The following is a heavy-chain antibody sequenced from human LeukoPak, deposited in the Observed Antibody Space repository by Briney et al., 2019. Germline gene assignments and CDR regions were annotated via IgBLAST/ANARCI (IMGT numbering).Heavy chain of an antibody. CDR1: GFTVSSNY. CDR2: IYSGGST. D-gene: IGHD3-10*01. CDR3: ARAPDYYGSGRSGFDY. V-gene: IGHV3-66*01. J-gene: IGHJ4*02. Sequence: GGSLRLSCAASGFTVSSNYMSWVRQAPGKGLEWVSIIYSGGSTYYADSVKGRFTISRDNSNNTLYLQMNSLRAEDTAVYYCARAPDYYGSGRSGFDYWGQGTLVTVSS.